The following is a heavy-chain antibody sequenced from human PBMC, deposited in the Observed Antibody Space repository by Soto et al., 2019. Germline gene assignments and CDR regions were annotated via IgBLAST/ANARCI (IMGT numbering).Heavy chain of an antibody. CDR1: GYTFITND. D-gene: IGHD2-2*01. V-gene: IGHV1-8*01. Sequence: ASVKVSCKASGYTFITNDINWVRQASGQGLEWMGWMKPSTGDSGSDPDFQGRITMTRDTATSTAYMELSSLKFEDTAVYYCARGPPPPILVVPAATPRYYYGMDVWGQGTTVTVSS. CDR2: MKPSTGDS. CDR3: ARGPPPPILVVPAATPRYYYGMDV. J-gene: IGHJ6*02.